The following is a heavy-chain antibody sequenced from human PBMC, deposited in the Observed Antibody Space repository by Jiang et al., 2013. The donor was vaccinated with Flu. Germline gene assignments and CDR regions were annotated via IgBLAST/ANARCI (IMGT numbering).Heavy chain of an antibody. CDR2: VHYSGST. J-gene: IGHJ4*02. V-gene: IGHV4-59*01. CDR3: ARDSNPNGDYEY. Sequence: PGLVKPSETLSLTCTVSGTSINNYYWTWIRQPPGKGLEWIGFVHYSGSTNYNSSLMSRATMSVDTSKNQVSLRLRSVTAADTAVYYCARDSNPNGDYEYWGQGILVTVSS. CDR1: GTSINNYY. D-gene: IGHD4-17*01.